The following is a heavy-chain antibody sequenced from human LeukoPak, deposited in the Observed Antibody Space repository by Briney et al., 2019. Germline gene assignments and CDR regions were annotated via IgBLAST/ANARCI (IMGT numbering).Heavy chain of an antibody. CDR2: ISYDGRNK. V-gene: IGHV3-30*04. J-gene: IGHJ6*02. Sequence: PGGSLRLSCAASGFTFSSYATHGVRQAPGKGREGVAVISYDGRNKYYADSLKGRFTISRDNSKNTLYLQMNSLRAEDTAVYYCARDLGPTYYYDSSGYYPAPLENYYYYYGMDVWGQGTTVTVSS. CDR3: ARDLGPTYYYDSSGYYPAPLENYYYYYGMDV. CDR1: GFTFSSYA. D-gene: IGHD3-22*01.